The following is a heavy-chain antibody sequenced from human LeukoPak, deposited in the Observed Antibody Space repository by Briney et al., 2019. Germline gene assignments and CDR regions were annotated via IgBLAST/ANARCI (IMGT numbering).Heavy chain of an antibody. CDR2: LGIAGDT. CDR1: GFTVSSYA. Sequence: GGSLRLSCAASGFTVSSYAMHWVRQPIVKGLEWVSALGIAGDTFYPGSVKGRFTISRENAKNSLYLQMNSLRAEDTAMYYCARQKQSHGNFDYWGQGTLVTVSS. CDR3: ARQKQSHGNFDY. V-gene: IGHV3-13*01. D-gene: IGHD1-26*01. J-gene: IGHJ4*02.